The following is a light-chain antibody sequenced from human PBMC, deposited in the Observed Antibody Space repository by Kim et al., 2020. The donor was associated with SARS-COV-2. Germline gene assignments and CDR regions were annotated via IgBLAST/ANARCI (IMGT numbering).Light chain of an antibody. CDR3: AAWDDSLNDRV. CDR1: SSNIGSHT. CDR2: SSD. Sequence: QRVNISCSGSSSNIGSHTVSLYPQLPGTAPKLLIYSSDQRPSGVPDRFSGSKSGTSASLAISGLQAEDESDYYCAAWDDSLNDRVFGGGTQLTVL. V-gene: IGLV1-44*01. J-gene: IGLJ3*02.